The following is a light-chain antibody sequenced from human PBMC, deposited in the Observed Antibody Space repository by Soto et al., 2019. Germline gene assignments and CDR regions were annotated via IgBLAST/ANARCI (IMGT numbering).Light chain of an antibody. J-gene: IGKJ4*01. CDR2: DAS. V-gene: IGKV1-33*01. CDR1: HDVSRN. CDR3: QQYNIMLS. Sequence: DIQMTQSPSSLSASVGDRVTIACQSSHDVSRNLNWFQQKPGEAPKLLIYDASNLERGVPSRFSASGSGTDFTFTISSLQHEDVATYYCQQYNIMLSVGGGTEIELK.